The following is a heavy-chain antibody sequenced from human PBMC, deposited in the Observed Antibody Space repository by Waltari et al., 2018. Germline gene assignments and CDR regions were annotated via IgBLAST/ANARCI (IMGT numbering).Heavy chain of an antibody. J-gene: IGHJ4*02. CDR2: FDHEDVET. V-gene: IGHV1-24*01. D-gene: IGHD1-26*01. Sequence: QVQLVQSGAEVKKPGAPVKVSGKVSGYTSTELTRHWVRQAPGKGLECMGGFDHEDVETIYAQKFQVRVTMTEDKSTDTAYMELSSLRSEDTAVYYCATHPSAGYSGSYYGDYWGQGTLVTVSS. CDR1: GYTSTELT. CDR3: ATHPSAGYSGSYYGDY.